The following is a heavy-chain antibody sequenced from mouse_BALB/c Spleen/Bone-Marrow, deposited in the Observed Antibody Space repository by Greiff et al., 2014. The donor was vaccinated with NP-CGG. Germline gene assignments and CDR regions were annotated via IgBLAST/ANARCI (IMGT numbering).Heavy chain of an antibody. CDR3: VRGYYYGSSPFDY. Sequence: QVQLKESGPGLVAPSQSLSITCTVSGFSLTSYDINWIRQSPGKGLEWLGVIWTGGGTNYNSAFMSGLSISKDNSKSQVFLKMNSLQTADTAIYFCVRGYYYGSSPFDYWGQGTTLTVSS. D-gene: IGHD1-1*01. J-gene: IGHJ2*01. V-gene: IGHV2-9-2*01. CDR2: IWTGGGT. CDR1: GFSLTSYD.